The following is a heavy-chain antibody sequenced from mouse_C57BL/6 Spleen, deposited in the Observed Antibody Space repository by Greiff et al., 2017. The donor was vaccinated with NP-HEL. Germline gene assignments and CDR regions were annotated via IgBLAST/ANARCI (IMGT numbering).Heavy chain of an antibody. D-gene: IGHD1-1*01. J-gene: IGHJ3*01. CDR1: GYTFTSYD. V-gene: IGHV1-85*01. CDR2: IYPRDGST. CDR3: ARWETTVVEGFAY. Sequence: QVHVKQSGPELVKPGASVKLSCKASGYTFTSYDINWVKQRPGQGLEWIGWIYPRDGSTKYNEKFKGKATLTVDTSSSTAYMELHSLTSEDSAVYFCARWETTVVEGFAYWGQGTLVTVSA.